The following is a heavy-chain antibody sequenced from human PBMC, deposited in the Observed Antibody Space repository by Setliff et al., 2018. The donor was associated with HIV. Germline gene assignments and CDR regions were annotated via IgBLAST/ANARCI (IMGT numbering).Heavy chain of an antibody. CDR3: ATLDYYGSQTYNLALHY. CDR2: VDPKNGKT. V-gene: IGHV1-69-2*01. J-gene: IGHJ4*02. Sequence: GASVKVSCKASGYTFTDYCVHWVQQAPGKGLEWMGRVDPKNGKTLYAENLRGRITITADTSTDTAYMELNSLRSEDTAMYYCATLDYYGSQTYNLALHYWGQGTLVTVSS. D-gene: IGHD3-10*01. CDR1: GYTFTDYC.